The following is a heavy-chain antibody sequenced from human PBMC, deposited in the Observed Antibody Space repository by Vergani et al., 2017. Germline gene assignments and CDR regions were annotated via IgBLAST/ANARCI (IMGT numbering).Heavy chain of an antibody. CDR3: ARDLRGSYYYDMDV. CDR2: IKQDGSEK. Sequence: EVQLVESGGGLVQPGGSLRLSCAASGFTFSSYWMSWVRQAPGKGLEWVANIKQDGSEKYYVDSVKGRFTISRDNAKNSLYLQMNSLRAEDTAVYYCARDLRGSYYYDMDVWGKGTTVTVSS. D-gene: IGHD3-16*01. V-gene: IGHV3-7*01. J-gene: IGHJ6*03. CDR1: GFTFSSYW.